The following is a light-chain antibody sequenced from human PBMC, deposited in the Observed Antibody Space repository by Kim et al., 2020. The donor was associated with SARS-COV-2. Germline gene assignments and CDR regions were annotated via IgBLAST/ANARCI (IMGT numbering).Light chain of an antibody. J-gene: IGLJ3*02. CDR1: SGHSSYA. V-gene: IGLV4-69*01. CDR2: VNSDGSH. CDR3: QTWGSGIRV. Sequence: ASFKLTCTLSSGHSSYAIAWHQQQPEKGPRYLMKVNSDGSHSKGDGIPDRFSGSSSGAERYLTISSLQSEDEADYYCQTWGSGIRVFGGGTKVTVL.